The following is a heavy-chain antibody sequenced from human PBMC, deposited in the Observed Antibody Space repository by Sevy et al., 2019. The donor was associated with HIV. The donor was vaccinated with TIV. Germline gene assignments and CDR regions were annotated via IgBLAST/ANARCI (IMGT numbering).Heavy chain of an antibody. V-gene: IGHV3-30*18. D-gene: IGHD3-22*01. J-gene: IGHJ3*02. CDR2: ISYDGSNK. CDR3: AKDLYYYDSSGYYYDVAFDI. CDR1: GFAFSSYG. Sequence: GGSLRLSCAASGFAFSSYGMHWVRQAPGKGLEWVAVISYDGSNKYYADSVKGRFTISRDNSKNTLYLQMNSLRAEDTAVYYCAKDLYYYDSSGYYYDVAFDIWGQWTMVTVSS.